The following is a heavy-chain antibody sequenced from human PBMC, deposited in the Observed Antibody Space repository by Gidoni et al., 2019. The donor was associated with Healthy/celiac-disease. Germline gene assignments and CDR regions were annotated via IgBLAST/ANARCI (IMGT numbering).Heavy chain of an antibody. D-gene: IGHD3-3*01. CDR2: ISSSGSTI. Sequence: EVQLVESGGGLVQPGGSLRLSCAASGFTFSSYEMTWVRQAPGKGLDLVSYISSSGSTIYYADSVKGRFTISRDNAKNSLYLQMNSLRAEDTAVYYCAPFGAAVFDYWGQGTLVTVSS. J-gene: IGHJ4*02. V-gene: IGHV3-48*03. CDR1: GFTFSSYE. CDR3: APFGAAVFDY.